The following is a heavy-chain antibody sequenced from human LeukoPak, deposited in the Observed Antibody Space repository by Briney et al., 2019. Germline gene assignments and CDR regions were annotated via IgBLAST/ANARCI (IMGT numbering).Heavy chain of an antibody. CDR3: VKAQYDFWSGLDY. CDR1: GFTFSSYA. CDR2: ISSNGGST. J-gene: IGHJ4*02. Sequence: GGSLRLSCSASGFTFSSYAMHWVRQAPGKGLEYVSAISSNGGSTYYADSVKGRFTISRDNSKNTLYLQMSSLGTEDTAISYCVKAQYDFWSGLDYWGQGTLVTVSS. V-gene: IGHV3-64D*06. D-gene: IGHD3-3*01.